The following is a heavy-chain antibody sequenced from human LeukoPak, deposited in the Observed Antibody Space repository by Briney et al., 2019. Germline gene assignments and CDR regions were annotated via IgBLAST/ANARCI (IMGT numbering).Heavy chain of an antibody. Sequence: GGSLRLSCAASGFTFSSYAMHWVRQAPGKGLEWVSHIRSSSETFYADSVKGRFTISRDNARNSLYLQMNNLRGEDTAIYYCARDAGNSGYGCDLWGQGTLVTVSS. V-gene: IGHV3-48*01. CDR3: ARDAGNSGYGCDL. J-gene: IGHJ5*02. CDR1: GFTFSSYA. CDR2: IRSSSET. D-gene: IGHD5-12*01.